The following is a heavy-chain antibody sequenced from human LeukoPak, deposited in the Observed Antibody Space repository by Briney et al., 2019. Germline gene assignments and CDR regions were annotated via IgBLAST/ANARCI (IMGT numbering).Heavy chain of an antibody. CDR3: ARGNRGWFDDNWFDP. J-gene: IGHJ5*02. CDR2: ISGSGGST. D-gene: IGHD6-19*01. Sequence: PGGSLTLSCAASGFTFSNYAMSWVRQAPGKGLEWVSTISGSGGSTYYADSVKGRFTISRDNSKDTLYLQMTRLRAEDTALYYCARGNRGWFDDNWFDPWGQGTLVTVSS. V-gene: IGHV3-23*01. CDR1: GFTFSNYA.